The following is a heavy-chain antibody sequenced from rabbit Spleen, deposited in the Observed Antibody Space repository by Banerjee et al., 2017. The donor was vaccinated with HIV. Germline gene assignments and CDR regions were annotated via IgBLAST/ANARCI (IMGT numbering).Heavy chain of an antibody. CDR3: ARDTGSSFSSYGMDL. CDR2: IAGSSSGFT. V-gene: IGHV1S45*01. Sequence: QEQVEESGGDLVKPEGSLALTCKASGFSFSSSDYICWVRQAPGKGLEWISCIAGSSSGFTYSATWAKGRFTISKTSSTTVTLQMTSLTVADTATYFCARDTGSSFSSYGMDLWGQGTLVTVS. CDR1: GFSFSSSDY. D-gene: IGHD8-1*01. J-gene: IGHJ6*01.